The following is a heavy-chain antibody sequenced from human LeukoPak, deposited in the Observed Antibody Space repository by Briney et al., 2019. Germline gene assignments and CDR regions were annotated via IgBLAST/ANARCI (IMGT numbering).Heavy chain of an antibody. CDR2: ISAYNGNT. J-gene: IGHJ4*02. V-gene: IGHV1-18*01. CDR3: ARGKREKSYYDYVWGSYRYTGSDY. Sequence: ASVKVSCKASGYTFTNYGISWVRQAPGQGLEWMGWISAYNGNTNYPQKLQGRVTMTTDTSTSTAYMELRSLRSEDTAVYYCARGKREKSYYDYVWGSYRYTGSDYWGQGTLVTVSS. D-gene: IGHD3-16*02. CDR1: GYTFTNYG.